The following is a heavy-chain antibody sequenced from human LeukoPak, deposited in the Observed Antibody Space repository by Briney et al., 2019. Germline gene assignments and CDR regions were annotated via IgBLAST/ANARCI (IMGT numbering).Heavy chain of an antibody. D-gene: IGHD4-17*01. Sequence: ASVKVSCKASGYTFMNHFMHWVRHAPGQGLEWLGWINPNRGGTNYAQRVQGRVTMTRETSISTAYMELSRLTSDDTALYYCAREIMTTVTTACDPWGQGTLVTVSS. CDR1: GYTFMNHF. CDR2: INPNRGGT. V-gene: IGHV1-2*02. CDR3: AREIMTTVTTACDP. J-gene: IGHJ5*02.